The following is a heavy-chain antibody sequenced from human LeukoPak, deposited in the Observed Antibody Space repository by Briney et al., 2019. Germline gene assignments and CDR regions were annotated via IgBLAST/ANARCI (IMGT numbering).Heavy chain of an antibody. Sequence: ASVKVSCKASGYTFTSYYMHWVRQAPGQGLEWVGIINPSGGSTSYAQKFQGRVTMTRDMSTSTVYMELSSLRSEDTAVYYCARGGGIQLWLRNWFDPWGQGTLVTVSS. J-gene: IGHJ5*02. V-gene: IGHV1-46*01. CDR1: GYTFTSYY. CDR2: INPSGGST. CDR3: ARGGGIQLWLRNWFDP. D-gene: IGHD5-18*01.